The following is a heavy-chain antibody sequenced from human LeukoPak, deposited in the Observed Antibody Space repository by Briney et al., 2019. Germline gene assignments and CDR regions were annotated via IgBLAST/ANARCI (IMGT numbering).Heavy chain of an antibody. CDR3: ARGQYDILTGYYLNFDY. Sequence: SGTLSLTCTVSGGSISSSSYYWGWIRQPPGKGLEWIGTIYYSGSTYYNPSLKSRVTISVDTSKNQFSLKLSSVTAADTAVYYCARGQYDILTGYYLNFDYWGQGTLVTVSS. CDR1: GGSISSSSYY. D-gene: IGHD3-9*01. CDR2: IYYSGST. V-gene: IGHV4-39*07. J-gene: IGHJ4*02.